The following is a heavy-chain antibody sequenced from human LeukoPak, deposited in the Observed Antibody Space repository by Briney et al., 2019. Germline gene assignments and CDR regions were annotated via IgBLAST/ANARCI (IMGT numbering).Heavy chain of an antibody. J-gene: IGHJ4*02. CDR1: GFTFSNYA. CDR3: AKGSHYGDLLFEY. CDR2: ISNSGSST. Sequence: PGGSLRLSCGASGFTFSNYAMSWVRKAPGKGLEWVSGISNSGSSTYYANSVKGRFTISRDNSKNTVYLQMNSLRAEDTAVYYCAKGSHYGDLLFEYWGQGTLVTVSS. D-gene: IGHD4-17*01. V-gene: IGHV3-23*01.